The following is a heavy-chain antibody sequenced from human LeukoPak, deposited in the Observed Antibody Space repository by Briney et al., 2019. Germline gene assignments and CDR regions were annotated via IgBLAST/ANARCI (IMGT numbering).Heavy chain of an antibody. V-gene: IGHV5-51*01. CDR1: AVTFNNYW. CDR2: IYPGDSDT. D-gene: IGHD5-12*01. Sequence: GESLKISCKGSAVTFNNYWIGWVRQLPGKGLEWKGIIYPGDSDTRYSPSFQGQVTISADKSISTAYLQWSSLKASDTAMYYCARPKVRGYDYWGPLFDYWGQGTLVTVSS. CDR3: ARPKVRGYDYWGPLFDY. J-gene: IGHJ4*02.